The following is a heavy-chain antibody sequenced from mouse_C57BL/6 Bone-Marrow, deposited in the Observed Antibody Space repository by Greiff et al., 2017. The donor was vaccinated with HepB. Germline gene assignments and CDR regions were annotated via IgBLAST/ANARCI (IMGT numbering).Heavy chain of an antibody. Sequence: VKVVESGPGLVAPSQSLSITCTVSGFSLTSYGVDWVRQPPGKGLEWLGVIWGGGSTNYNSALMPRMSISKDNSKSQVFLKMNSLLTDDTAMYYCAKRTGVEDYYAMDYWGHGTSVTVSS. CDR1: GFSLTSYG. CDR3: AKRTGVEDYYAMDY. J-gene: IGHJ4*01. V-gene: IGHV2-9*01. CDR2: IWGGGST.